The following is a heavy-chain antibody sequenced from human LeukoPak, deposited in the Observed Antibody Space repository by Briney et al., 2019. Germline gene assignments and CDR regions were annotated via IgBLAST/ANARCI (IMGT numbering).Heavy chain of an antibody. CDR3: ARVSNRVNGSGSYYSLGLYYYYYMDV. CDR2: IYHSGST. V-gene: IGHV4-38-2*02. D-gene: IGHD3-10*01. CDR1: GYSISSGYY. Sequence: SETLSLTCTVSGYSISSGYYWGWIRQPPGKGLEWIGSIYHSGSTYYNPSLKSRVTISVDTSKNQFSLKLSSVTAADTAVYYCARVSNRVNGSGSYYSLGLYYYYYMDVWGKGTTVTVSS. J-gene: IGHJ6*03.